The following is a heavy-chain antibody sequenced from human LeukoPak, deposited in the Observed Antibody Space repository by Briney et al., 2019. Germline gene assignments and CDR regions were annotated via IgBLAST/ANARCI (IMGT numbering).Heavy chain of an antibody. Sequence: GGSLRLSCAASGFTFSSYSMNWVRQAPGKGLEWVSSISSSSSYIYYADSVKGRFTISRDNAKNSLYLQMNSLRAEDTAVYYCAKDRGIAEAGRSRMLYYFDYWGQGTLVTVSS. CDR3: AKDRGIAEAGRSRMLYYFDY. D-gene: IGHD6-13*01. CDR2: ISSSSSYI. CDR1: GFTFSSYS. J-gene: IGHJ4*02. V-gene: IGHV3-21*01.